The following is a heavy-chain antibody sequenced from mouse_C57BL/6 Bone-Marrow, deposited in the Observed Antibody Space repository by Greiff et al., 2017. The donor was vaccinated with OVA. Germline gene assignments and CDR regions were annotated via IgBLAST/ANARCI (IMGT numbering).Heavy chain of an antibody. CDR1: GFTFSDYG. CDR3: ARMGVYYGSSYHWYFDV. CDR2: ISNLAYSI. V-gene: IGHV5-15*01. Sequence: EVKLQESGGGLVQPGGSLKLSCAASGFTFSDYGMAWVRQAPRKGPEWVAFISNLAYSIYYADTVTGRFTIARENAKNTLYLEMSSLRSEDTAMYYCARMGVYYGSSYHWYFDVWGTGTTVTVSS. D-gene: IGHD1-1*01. J-gene: IGHJ1*03.